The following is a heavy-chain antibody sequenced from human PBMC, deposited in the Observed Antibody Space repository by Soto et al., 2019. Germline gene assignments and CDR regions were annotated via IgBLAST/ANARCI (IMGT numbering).Heavy chain of an antibody. Sequence: VQLQESCPGLVRPSETLSLTCAVSGGSVTGGSSYWSWIRQPPGKGLEWIGYISHSGSTNYNASLKSRLTISVDTSKNQLSLKMTSVTAADTAVYYCARSTGYDPTDYWGQGTLVTVSS. CDR3: ARSTGYDPTDY. CDR2: ISHSGST. CDR1: GGSVTGGSSY. D-gene: IGHD5-12*01. V-gene: IGHV4-61*01. J-gene: IGHJ4*02.